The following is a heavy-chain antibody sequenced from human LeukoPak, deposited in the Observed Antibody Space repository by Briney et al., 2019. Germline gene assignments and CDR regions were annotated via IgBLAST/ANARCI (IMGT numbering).Heavy chain of an antibody. CDR1: GGSIRSNY. J-gene: IGHJ4*02. Sequence: SGTLSLTCTDPGGSIRSNYWNWLRPPPGKGLERIGYIFYSGSTNYIPSLKSRVTISVDTSKNQFSLKLSSVTAADTAVYYCARAHYSSSSEFDYWGQGTLVTVSS. V-gene: IGHV4-59*01. CDR3: ARAHYSSSSEFDY. CDR2: IFYSGST. D-gene: IGHD6-6*01.